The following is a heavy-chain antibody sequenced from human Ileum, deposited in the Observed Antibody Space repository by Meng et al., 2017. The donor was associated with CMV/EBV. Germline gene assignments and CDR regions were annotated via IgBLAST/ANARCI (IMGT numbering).Heavy chain of an antibody. CDR1: GFTFSSYA. D-gene: IGHD1-26*01. J-gene: IGHJ4*02. CDR2: IYSGTTNT. Sequence: SGFTFSSYARSWGRQGTVKGLEWVSVIYSGTTNTYYADSVEGRFTISRNDSKNTLYLQVHSLRAENTAVYYGAKHQGSGTYYNYFDYWGQGTLVTVSS. CDR3: AKHQGSGTYYNYFDY. V-gene: IGHV3-23*03.